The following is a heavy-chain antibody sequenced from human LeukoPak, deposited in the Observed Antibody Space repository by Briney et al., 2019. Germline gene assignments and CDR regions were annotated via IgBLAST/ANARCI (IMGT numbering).Heavy chain of an antibody. V-gene: IGHV4-39*01. CDR2: TYYSGST. D-gene: IGHD3-22*01. CDR3: ARQGWDYDSSGHFDY. J-gene: IGHJ4*02. Sequence: KSSETLSLTCTVSGGSISSSSYYWGWIRQPPGKGLEWIGSTYYSGSTYYNPSLKSRVTISVDTSKNQFSLKLSSVTAADTAVYYCARQGWDYDSSGHFDYWGQGTLVTVSS. CDR1: GGSISSSSYY.